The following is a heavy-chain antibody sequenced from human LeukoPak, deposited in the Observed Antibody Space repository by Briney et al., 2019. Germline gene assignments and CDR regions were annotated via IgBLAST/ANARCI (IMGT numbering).Heavy chain of an antibody. D-gene: IGHD2-21*02. CDR1: GYTLSELS. Sequence: ASVKVSCKVSGYTLSELSMNWVRQAPGKGLEWMGGFDPEDGKTIHAQEFHGRVTMTEDTSTDTAYMELISLISEDTAVYYCTTGDSPSGGYFEYWGQGTLVTVSS. J-gene: IGHJ4*02. CDR2: FDPEDGKT. V-gene: IGHV1-24*01. CDR3: TTGDSPSGGYFEY.